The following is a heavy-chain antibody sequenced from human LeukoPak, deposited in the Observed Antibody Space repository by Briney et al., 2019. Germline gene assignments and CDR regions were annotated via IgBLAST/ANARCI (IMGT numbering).Heavy chain of an antibody. CDR2: ISSSGSTI. V-gene: IGHV3-48*03. D-gene: IGHD1-26*01. CDR1: GFTFSSYE. J-gene: IGHJ4*02. CDR3: ARDLRIVSGSYLDY. Sequence: PGGSLRLSCAASGFTFSSYEMNWVRQAPGKGLEWVSYISSSGSTIYYADSVKGRFIISRDNTKNSLYLQMNSLRAEDTAIYYCARDLRIVSGSYLDYWGQGTLVTVSS.